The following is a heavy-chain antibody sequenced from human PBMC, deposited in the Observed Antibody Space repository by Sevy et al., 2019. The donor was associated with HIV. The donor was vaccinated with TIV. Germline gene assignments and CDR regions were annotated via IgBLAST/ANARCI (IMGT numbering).Heavy chain of an antibody. CDR2: ISGTGNTK. Sequence: GGSLRLSCVGSGFRFSGYYMNWIRQAPGKGLEWVSYISGTGNTKYYTDSVKGRFIISRDNAKNSLYLEMNSLRVDDTAVYYCARDPTYYDFWAGYYTGWFDPWGQGTLVTVSS. J-gene: IGHJ5*02. CDR3: ARDPTYYDFWAGYYTGWFDP. D-gene: IGHD3-3*01. V-gene: IGHV3-11*01. CDR1: GFRFSGYY.